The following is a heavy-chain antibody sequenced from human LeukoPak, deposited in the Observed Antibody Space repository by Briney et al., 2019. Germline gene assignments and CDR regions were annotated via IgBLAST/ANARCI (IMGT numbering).Heavy chain of an antibody. V-gene: IGHV4-34*01. CDR2: INHSGST. CDR1: GGSFSGYY. D-gene: IGHD2-15*01. J-gene: IGHJ4*02. CDR3: ARDAEAYCSGGSCSAEDY. Sequence: PSETLSLTCAVYGGSFSGYYWSWIRQPPGKGLEWIGEINHSGSTNYNPSLKSRVTISVDTSKNQFSLKLSSVTAADTAVYCCARDAEAYCSGGSCSAEDYWGQGTLVTVSS.